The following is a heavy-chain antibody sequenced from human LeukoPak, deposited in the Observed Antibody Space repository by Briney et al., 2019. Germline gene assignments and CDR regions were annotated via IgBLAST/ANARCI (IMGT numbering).Heavy chain of an antibody. D-gene: IGHD1-26*01. CDR2: IYYSGNT. V-gene: IGHV4-39*01. CDR1: GGSISGSSYY. CDR3: ARETSGSNDAFDI. J-gene: IGHJ3*02. Sequence: SETLSLTCTISGGSISGSSYYWGWIRQPPGKGLEWIGSIYYSGNTYYNPSLKSRVTISVDTSKNQLSLKLSSVTAADTAVYYCARETSGSNDAFDIWGQGTMVTVSS.